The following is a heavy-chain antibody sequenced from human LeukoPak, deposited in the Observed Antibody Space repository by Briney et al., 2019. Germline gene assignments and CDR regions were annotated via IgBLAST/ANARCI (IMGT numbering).Heavy chain of an antibody. CDR1: GFTFSDYY. CDR3: AKEIVVVTAKGD. CDR2: ISGSSRGYT. D-gene: IGHD2-21*02. V-gene: IGHV3-11*05. Sequence: GGSLRLSCAASGFTFSDYYMNWIRQAPGKGLEWVSYISGSSRGYTNYADSVKGRFTISRDNSKNTLYLQMNSLRAEDTAVYYCAKEIVVVTAKGDWGQGTLVTVSS. J-gene: IGHJ4*02.